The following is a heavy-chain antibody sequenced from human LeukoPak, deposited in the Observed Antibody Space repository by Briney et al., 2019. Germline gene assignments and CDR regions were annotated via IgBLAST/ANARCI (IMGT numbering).Heavy chain of an antibody. V-gene: IGHV3-7*01. J-gene: IGHJ4*02. CDR1: GFTFGTSW. Sequence: GGSLRLSCAASGFTFGTSWMNWVRRAPGKGLEWVANINQDGSEKYYVDSVKGRFTISRDNAKNSLYLQMNSLRAEDTAVYYCARAGSLWFGESKLDYWGQGTLVTVSS. D-gene: IGHD3-10*01. CDR3: ARAGSLWFGESKLDY. CDR2: INQDGSEK.